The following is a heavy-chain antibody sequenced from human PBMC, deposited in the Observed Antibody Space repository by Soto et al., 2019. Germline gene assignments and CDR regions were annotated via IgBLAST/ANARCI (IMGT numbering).Heavy chain of an antibody. D-gene: IGHD3-10*01. V-gene: IGHV1-58*01. CDR2: IVVGSGNT. J-gene: IGHJ6*02. CDR3: AAANSYGSGSYYRPRPDYYYYYGMDG. CDR1: GFTFTSSA. Sequence: GASVKVSCKASGFTFTSSAVQWVRQARGQRLEWIGWIVVGSGNTNYAQKFQERVTITRDMSTSTAYMELSSLRSEDTAVYYCAAANSYGSGSYYRPRPDYYYYYGMDGWGQGTTVPVSS.